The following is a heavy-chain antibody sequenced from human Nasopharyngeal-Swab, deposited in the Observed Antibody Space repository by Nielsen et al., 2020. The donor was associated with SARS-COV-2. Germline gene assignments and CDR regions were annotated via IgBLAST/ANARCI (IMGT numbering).Heavy chain of an antibody. CDR1: GGSFSGYY. J-gene: IGHJ4*02. Sequence: SETLSLTCAVSGGSFSGYYWSWIRQPPGTGLEWIGEINHSGSTNYNPSLKSRVTISVDTSKNQFSLKLSSVTAADTAVYYCARGFHPRHYYDSSGSSLDYWGQGTLVTVSS. D-gene: IGHD3-22*01. V-gene: IGHV4-34*01. CDR2: INHSGST. CDR3: ARGFHPRHYYDSSGSSLDY.